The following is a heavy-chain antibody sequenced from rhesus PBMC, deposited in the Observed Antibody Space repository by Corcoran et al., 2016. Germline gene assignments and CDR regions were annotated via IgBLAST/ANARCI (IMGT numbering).Heavy chain of an antibody. CDR2: IYGSGGSN. J-gene: IGHJ4*01. CDR1: GYSISCGYY. D-gene: IGHD3-9*01. V-gene: IGHV4S14*01. Sequence: QVQLQESGPGLVKPSETLPLTCAVSGYSISCGYYWNWIPQPPGKGLGGIGSIYGSGGSNYLNPSLKSRFTLSVDTSKNQFSLKVSSVTAADTAVYYRARNNHYHTYFDYWGQGVLVTVSS. CDR3: ARNNHYHTYFDY.